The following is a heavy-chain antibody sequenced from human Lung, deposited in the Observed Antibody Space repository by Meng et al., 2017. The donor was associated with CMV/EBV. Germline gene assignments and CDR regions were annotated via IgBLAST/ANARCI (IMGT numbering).Heavy chain of an antibody. CDR1: GYTFTDHY. V-gene: IGHV1-2*02. Sequence: ASVXVSCKASGYTFTDHYFHWVRQAPGRGLEWMGWIYPNSGGTHYAQKFQGRLTVTTDTSISTGYMELSSLGSDDTAVYYCARDNDWGPDYWGQGTPVTVSS. J-gene: IGHJ4*02. CDR2: IYPNSGGT. D-gene: IGHD3-9*01. CDR3: ARDNDWGPDY.